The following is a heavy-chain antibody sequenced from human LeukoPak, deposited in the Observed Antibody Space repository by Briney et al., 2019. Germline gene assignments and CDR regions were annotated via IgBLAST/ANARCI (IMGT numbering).Heavy chain of an antibody. CDR1: GGSISSGGYQ. V-gene: IGHV4-30-2*01. Sequence: SQTLSLTCSVSGGSISSGGYQWSWIRQPPGKGLEWIGYIYYSGSTDYNPSLKSRVTISVDRSKNQFSLKLSSVTAADTAVYYCARTSENSGSPQGSFDYWGQGTLVTVSS. D-gene: IGHD1-26*01. CDR2: IYYSGST. CDR3: ARTSENSGSPQGSFDY. J-gene: IGHJ4*02.